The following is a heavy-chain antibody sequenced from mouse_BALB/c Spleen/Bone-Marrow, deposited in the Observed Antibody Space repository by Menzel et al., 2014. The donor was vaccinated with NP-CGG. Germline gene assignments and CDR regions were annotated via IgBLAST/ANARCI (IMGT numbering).Heavy chain of an antibody. CDR1: GFTFSSYG. CDR2: INSNGGST. Sequence: EVKLVESGGGLVQPGGSLKLSCAASGFTFSSYGMSWVRQTPDKRLELVATINSNGGSTYYPDSVKGRFTISRDNAKNTLYLQMSSLKSEDTAMYYCARVCYFDYWGQGTSLTVSS. V-gene: IGHV5-6-3*01. J-gene: IGHJ2*03. CDR3: ARVCYFDY.